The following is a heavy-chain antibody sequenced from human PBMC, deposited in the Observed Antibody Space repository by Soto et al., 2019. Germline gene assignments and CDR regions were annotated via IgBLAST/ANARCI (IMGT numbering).Heavy chain of an antibody. D-gene: IGHD1-26*01. J-gene: IGHJ3*02. Sequence: QVPLVESGGGVVQPGRSLRLSCAASGFSFTTYVMHWVRQAPGKGLEWVAVISHDGSYKYYGDAVKGRFTISRDTSKNAVYLEMNSLRPEDTAVYYCAKGLLAIVGTTLPRDAFNIWGQGTMVTVSS. CDR3: AKGLLAIVGTTLPRDAFNI. V-gene: IGHV3-30*18. CDR1: GFSFTTYV. CDR2: ISHDGSYK.